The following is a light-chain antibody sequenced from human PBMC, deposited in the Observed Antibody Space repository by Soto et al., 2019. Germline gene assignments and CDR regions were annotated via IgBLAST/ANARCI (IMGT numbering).Light chain of an antibody. Sequence: QSVLAQPASVSGSPGQSITISCTGTSSDVGRYNYVAWYQQHPGKASKVLIFEVSNRPSGVSSRFSGSKSGNTASLNISGLQAEDEADYYCSSYATSSTLVFGTGTKVTVL. CDR3: SSYATSSTLV. CDR2: EVS. CDR1: SSDVGRYNY. V-gene: IGLV2-14*01. J-gene: IGLJ1*01.